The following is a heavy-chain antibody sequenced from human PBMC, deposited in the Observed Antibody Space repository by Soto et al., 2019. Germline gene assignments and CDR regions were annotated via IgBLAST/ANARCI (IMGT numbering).Heavy chain of an antibody. D-gene: IGHD2-15*01. J-gene: IGHJ6*02. Sequence: PSETLSLTCTVSGGSISSGGYYWSWIRQHPGKGLEWIGYIYYSGSTYYNPSLKSRVTISVDTSKNQFSLKLSSVTAADTAVYYCASSYAGGGNRFYYYGMDVWGQGTTVTVS. CDR2: IYYSGST. V-gene: IGHV4-31*03. CDR1: GGSISSGGYY. CDR3: ASSYAGGGNRFYYYGMDV.